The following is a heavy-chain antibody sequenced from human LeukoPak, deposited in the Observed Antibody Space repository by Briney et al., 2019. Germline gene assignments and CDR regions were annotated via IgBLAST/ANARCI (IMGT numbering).Heavy chain of an antibody. Sequence: GGSLRLSCAASGFIFGDYNMNWVRQAPGKGLEWVSYISSGGSTIYYADTVKGRFTISRDNARNSLYLQMNGLTDEDTAVYYCAREPPGNCDDSGHYYAYFDCWGQGALVTVSS. J-gene: IGHJ4*02. CDR3: AREPPGNCDDSGHYYAYFDC. V-gene: IGHV3-48*02. D-gene: IGHD1-26*01. CDR1: GFIFGDYN. CDR2: ISSGGSTI.